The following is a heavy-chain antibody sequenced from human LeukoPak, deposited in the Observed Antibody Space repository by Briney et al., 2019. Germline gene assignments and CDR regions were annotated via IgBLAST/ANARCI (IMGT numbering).Heavy chain of an antibody. CDR1: GFTVSSSY. CDR2: IRSGGST. Sequence: GGSLRLSCAASGFTVSSSYMTWVRQAPGKGLEWVSVIRSGGSTVYADSVKGRFTISRDNSKNTLYLQLNSLRAEDTAVYYCAKEGSGRTAYNDGLDVWGQGTMVTVSS. D-gene: IGHD3-10*01. V-gene: IGHV3-53*01. CDR3: AKEGSGRTAYNDGLDV. J-gene: IGHJ3*01.